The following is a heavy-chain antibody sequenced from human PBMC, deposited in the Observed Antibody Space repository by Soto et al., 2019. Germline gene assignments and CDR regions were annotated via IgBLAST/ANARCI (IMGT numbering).Heavy chain of an antibody. Sequence: QVQLQESGPGLVKPSETLSLTCTVSGASISRDHWNWIRQPPGKGLEWIGEYSGTSNYNPSLRSGVTIAVDRPNTLVPWKLSSVTAAHTAVYYCGPYIAGGGGRGYWGQGTLVTVSS. V-gene: IGHV4-59*12. D-gene: IGHD3-16*01. CDR3: GPYIAGGGGRGY. J-gene: IGHJ4*02. CDR1: GASISRDH. CDR2: YSGTS.